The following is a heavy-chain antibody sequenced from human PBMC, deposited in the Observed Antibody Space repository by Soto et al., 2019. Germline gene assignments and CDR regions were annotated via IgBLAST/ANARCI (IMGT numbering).Heavy chain of an antibody. J-gene: IGHJ3*02. CDR3: AKDQTHACGI. Sequence: QVHLVESGGGVVQPGRSLRLSCAVSGFTFSSYGMYWVRQTPGKGPEWVAVISDDGSDKYYADSVKGRFTISRDNSKNTLYLQMNSLRVEDTAIYYCAKDQTHACGIWGQGTMVTVSS. V-gene: IGHV3-30*18. CDR2: ISDDGSDK. CDR1: GFTFSSYG.